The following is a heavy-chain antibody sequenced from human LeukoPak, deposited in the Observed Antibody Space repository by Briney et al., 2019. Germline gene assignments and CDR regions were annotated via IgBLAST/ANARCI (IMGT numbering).Heavy chain of an antibody. D-gene: IGHD5-18*01. Sequence: GGSLRLSCAASGFTFSSYAMHWVRQAPGKGLEWVAVISYDGSNKYYADSVKGRFTISRDNSKNTLYLQMNSLRAEDTAVYYCARVQRDTAMVAGFDYWGQGTLVTVSS. J-gene: IGHJ4*02. CDR3: ARVQRDTAMVAGFDY. CDR1: GFTFSSYA. CDR2: ISYDGSNK. V-gene: IGHV3-30*04.